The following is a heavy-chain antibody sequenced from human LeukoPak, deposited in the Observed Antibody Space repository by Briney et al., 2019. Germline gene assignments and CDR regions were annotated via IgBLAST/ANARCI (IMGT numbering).Heavy chain of an antibody. J-gene: IGHJ4*02. Sequence: SETLSLTCTVSGGSISSSSYYWGWIRQPPGKGLEWIGSIYYSGSTYYNPSLKSRVTISVDTSKNQFSLKLSSVTAADTAVDYCARLGYGDYGAYWGQGTLVTVSS. CDR2: IYYSGST. CDR3: ARLGYGDYGAY. D-gene: IGHD4-17*01. V-gene: IGHV4-39*01. CDR1: GGSISSSSYY.